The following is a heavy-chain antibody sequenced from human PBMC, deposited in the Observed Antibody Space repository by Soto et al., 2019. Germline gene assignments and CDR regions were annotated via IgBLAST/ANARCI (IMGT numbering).Heavy chain of an antibody. CDR3: ARALNNYGFVSFILFDI. J-gene: IGHJ3*02. CDR2: IIPILGIA. CDR1: GGTFSSYT. Sequence: SVKVSCKASGGTFSSYTISWVRQAPGQGLEWMGRIIPILGIANYAQKFQGRVTITADKSTSTAYMELSSLRSEDTAVYYCARALNNYGFVSFILFDICGQGTIVTVSS. D-gene: IGHD5-18*01. V-gene: IGHV1-69*02.